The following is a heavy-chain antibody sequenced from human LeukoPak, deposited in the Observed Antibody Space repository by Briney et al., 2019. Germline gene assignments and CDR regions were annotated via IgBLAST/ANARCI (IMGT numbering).Heavy chain of an antibody. J-gene: IGHJ4*02. V-gene: IGHV4-31*03. CDR2: IYYSGST. CDR1: GGSISSGGYY. CDR3: ASRLGYCSGGSCYSEGVDY. D-gene: IGHD2-15*01. Sequence: PSETLSLTCTVSGGSISSGGYYWSWLRQHPGQGLEWIGYIYYSGSTYYNPSLKSRVTISVDTSKNQFSLKLSSVTAADTAAYYCASRLGYCSGGSCYSEGVDYWGQGTLVTVSS.